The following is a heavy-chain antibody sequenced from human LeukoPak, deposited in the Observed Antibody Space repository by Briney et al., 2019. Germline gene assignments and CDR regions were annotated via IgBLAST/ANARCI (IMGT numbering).Heavy chain of an antibody. CDR1: GFTFSNYW. V-gene: IGHV3-7*01. D-gene: IGHD3-10*01. Sequence: GGSLRLSCAASGFTFSNYWMSWVRQAPGKGLEWVANIKQDGSEKNYVDSVKGRFTISRDNAKNSLYLQMNSLRVEDTAVYYCAGRSGSFDYWGQGTLVTVSS. J-gene: IGHJ4*02. CDR2: IKQDGSEK. CDR3: AGRSGSFDY.